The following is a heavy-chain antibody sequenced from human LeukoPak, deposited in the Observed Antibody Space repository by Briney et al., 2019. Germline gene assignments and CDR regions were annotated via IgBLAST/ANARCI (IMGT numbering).Heavy chain of an antibody. CDR3: TTDPAVLRWTEYFQH. Sequence: PGGSLRLSCAASGFTFSNAWMSWVRQAPGKGLEWVGRIKSKTDGGTTDYAAPVKGRFTISRDDSKNTLYLQMNSLKTEDTAVYYCTTDPAVLRWTEYFQHWGQGTLVTVSS. CDR1: GFTFSNAW. J-gene: IGHJ1*01. V-gene: IGHV3-15*01. CDR2: IKSKTDGGTT. D-gene: IGHD4-23*01.